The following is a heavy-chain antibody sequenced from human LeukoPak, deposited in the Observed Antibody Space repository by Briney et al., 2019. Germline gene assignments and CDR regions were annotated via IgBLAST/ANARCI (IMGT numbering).Heavy chain of an antibody. Sequence: GGSLRLSCAASGFTFSSYAMHWVRQAPGKGLEWVAVISDDGSNEAYADSVKGRFTISRDNSKNTLYLQMNSLRAEDTAVYYCARVSVAAPDWGYWGQGTLVTVSS. CDR3: ARVSVAAPDWGY. V-gene: IGHV3-30*04. CDR2: ISDDGSNE. D-gene: IGHD6-19*01. J-gene: IGHJ4*02. CDR1: GFTFSSYA.